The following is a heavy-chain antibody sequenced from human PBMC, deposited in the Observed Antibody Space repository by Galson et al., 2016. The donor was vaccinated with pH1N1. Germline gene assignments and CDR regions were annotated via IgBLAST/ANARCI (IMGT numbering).Heavy chain of an antibody. CDR1: GYIFTNYW. V-gene: IGHV5-51*01. CDR3: ARLSAGSYGRAQYYMDV. CDR2: IYPGDSDT. Sequence: QSGAEVKQPGESLKISCEGSGYIFTNYWIGWVRQMPGKGLELMGIIYPGDSDTRYSPSYQGRVTISVDKSINIAYLQWSNLKASDTDIYFCARLSAGSYGRAQYYMDVWGKGTTVTVSS. D-gene: IGHD2-15*01. J-gene: IGHJ6*03.